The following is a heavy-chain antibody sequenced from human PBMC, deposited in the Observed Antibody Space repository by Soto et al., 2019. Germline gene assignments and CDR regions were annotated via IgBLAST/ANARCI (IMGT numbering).Heavy chain of an antibody. D-gene: IGHD6-6*01. CDR2: IIPIFGTA. J-gene: IGHJ5*02. CDR1: GYTFTTYD. CDR3: AREGVSQLDGWFDP. V-gene: IGHV1-69*13. Sequence: ASVTVSCKASGYTFTTYDIIWVRQAPGQGLEWMGGIIPIFGTANYAQKFQGRVTITADESTSTAYMELSSLRSEDTAVYYCAREGVSQLDGWFDPWGQGTLVTVSS.